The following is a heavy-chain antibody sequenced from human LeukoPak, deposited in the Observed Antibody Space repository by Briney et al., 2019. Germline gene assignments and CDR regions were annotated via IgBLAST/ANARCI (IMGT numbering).Heavy chain of an antibody. CDR1: GYTFTSYG. V-gene: IGHV1-18*01. Sequence: ASVKVSCKAFGYTFTSYGISWVRQAPGQGLEWMGRISAYNGNTNYAQKLQGRVTMTTDASTSTGYMELRSLRSDDTAVYYCARFLYCSSTSCYSQYYYYCMDVWGKGTTVTVSS. D-gene: IGHD2-2*01. CDR2: ISAYNGNT. CDR3: ARFLYCSSTSCYSQYYYYCMDV. J-gene: IGHJ6*03.